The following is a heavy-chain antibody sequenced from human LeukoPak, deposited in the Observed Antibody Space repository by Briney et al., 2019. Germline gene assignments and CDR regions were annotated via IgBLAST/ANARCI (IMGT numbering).Heavy chain of an antibody. D-gene: IGHD1-26*01. CDR2: ISYSGNT. CDR1: GDSISSSNYY. J-gene: IGHJ5*02. Sequence: SETLSLTCTVSGDSISSSNYYWGWIRQPPGKGLEWIGSISYSGNTYYNPSLKSRVTISVDTSKNQSSLKLNSVTAADTAVYYCARPTPSGSYLNWFDPWGQGTLVTVSS. V-gene: IGHV4-39*01. CDR3: ARPTPSGSYLNWFDP.